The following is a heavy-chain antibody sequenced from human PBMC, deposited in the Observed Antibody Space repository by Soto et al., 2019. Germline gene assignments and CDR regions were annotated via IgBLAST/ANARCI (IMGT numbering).Heavy chain of an antibody. J-gene: IGHJ6*02. D-gene: IGHD3-9*01. Sequence: QVQLVQSGAEVKKPGSSVKVSCKASGGTFSNYAISWVRQAPGQGLEWMGGIIPIFGTTYYAQKFQDSGTITAEETMTTAYLLRSSMRSEDTAMYYCAMVEAEPGIYNFHGLDVWGQGTAVSVSS. CDR3: AMVEAEPGIYNFHGLDV. CDR2: IIPIFGTT. V-gene: IGHV1-69*12. CDR1: GGTFSNYA.